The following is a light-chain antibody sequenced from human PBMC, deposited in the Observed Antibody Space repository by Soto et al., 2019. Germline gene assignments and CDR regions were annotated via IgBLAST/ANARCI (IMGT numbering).Light chain of an antibody. CDR1: QSVNSD. CDR3: QQYSQWPLYT. J-gene: IGKJ2*01. CDR2: DAS. V-gene: IGKV3-15*01. Sequence: EIVVTQSQSTVPVSPGERVTLSCGASQSVNSDLAWYQQTPGQAPRPLIYDASTRAAGVPARFSGSGSATEFTPTISSLQSEDFALYYCQQYSQWPLYTFGQGTKVDIK.